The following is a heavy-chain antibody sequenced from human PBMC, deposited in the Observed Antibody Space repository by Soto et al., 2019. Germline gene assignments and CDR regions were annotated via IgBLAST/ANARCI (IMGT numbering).Heavy chain of an antibody. CDR2: ISSSSSYT. CDR3: ARGPSNDFWSGSYNWFDP. CDR1: GFTFSDYY. Sequence: GSLRPSCAASGFTFSDYYMSWIRQAPGKGLEWVSYISSSSSYTNYADSVKGRFTISRDNAKNSLYLQMNSLRAEDTAVYYCARGPSNDFWSGSYNWFDPWGQGTLVTVSS. D-gene: IGHD3-3*01. V-gene: IGHV3-11*06. J-gene: IGHJ5*02.